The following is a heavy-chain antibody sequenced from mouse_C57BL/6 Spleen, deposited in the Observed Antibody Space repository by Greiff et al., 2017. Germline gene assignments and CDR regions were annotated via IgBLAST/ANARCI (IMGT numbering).Heavy chain of an antibody. D-gene: IGHD1-1*01. CDR1: GYTFTSYG. CDR3: ARCDYCSRDYFDY. CDR2: IYPRSGNT. J-gene: IGHJ2*01. Sequence: VQLKESGAELARPGASVKLSCKASGYTFTSYGISWVKQRTGQGLEWIGEIYPRSGNTYYNEKFKGKATLTADKSSSTAYMELRSLTAEDAAVYFWARCDYCSRDYFDYWGQGTTLTVSS. V-gene: IGHV1-81*01.